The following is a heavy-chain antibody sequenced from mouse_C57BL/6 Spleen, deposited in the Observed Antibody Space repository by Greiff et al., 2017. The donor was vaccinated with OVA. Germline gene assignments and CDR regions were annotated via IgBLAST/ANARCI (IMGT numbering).Heavy chain of an antibody. CDR3: ARNGAYYSNYEYYFDY. V-gene: IGHV1-55*01. CDR1: GYTFTSYW. CDR2: IYPGSGST. J-gene: IGHJ2*01. D-gene: IGHD2-5*01. Sequence: QVQLQQPGAELVKPGASVKMSCKASGYTFTSYWITWVKQRPGQGLEWIGDIYPGSGSTNYNEKFKSKATLTVDTSSSTAYMQLSSLPSEDSAVYYCARNGAYYSNYEYYFDYWGQGTTLTVAS.